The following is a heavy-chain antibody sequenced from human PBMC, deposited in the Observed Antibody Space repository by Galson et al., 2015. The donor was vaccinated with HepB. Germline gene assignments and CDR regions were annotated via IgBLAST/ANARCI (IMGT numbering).Heavy chain of an antibody. J-gene: IGHJ3*02. Sequence: SLRLSCAASGFSFSPYAMTWVRQAPGKGLEWVSSISSSGGGTFYADSVKGRFTISRDNSKNTLYLQMNSLRIEDTAVYYCAKDRDIVVFLDGFDMWGQGTMVTVSS. CDR3: AKDRDIVVFLDGFDM. V-gene: IGHV3-23*01. CDR1: GFSFSPYA. CDR2: ISSSGGGT. D-gene: IGHD2-15*01.